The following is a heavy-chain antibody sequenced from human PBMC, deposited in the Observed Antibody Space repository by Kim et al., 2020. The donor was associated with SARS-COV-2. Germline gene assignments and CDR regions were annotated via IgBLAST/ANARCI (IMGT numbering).Heavy chain of an antibody. Sequence: ASVKVSCKASGYTFTSYGISWVRQAPGQGLEWMGWISAYNGNTNYAQKLQGRVTMTTDTSTSTAYMELRSLRSDDTAVYYCARGSNIAAAGTHDAFDIWGQGTMVTVSS. CDR2: ISAYNGNT. CDR1: GYTFTSYG. CDR3: ARGSNIAAAGTHDAFDI. J-gene: IGHJ3*02. D-gene: IGHD6-13*01. V-gene: IGHV1-18*04.